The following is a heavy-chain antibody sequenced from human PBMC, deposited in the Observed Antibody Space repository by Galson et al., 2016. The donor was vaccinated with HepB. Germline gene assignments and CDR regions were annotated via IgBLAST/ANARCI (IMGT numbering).Heavy chain of an antibody. CDR2: IYHSGST. V-gene: IGHV4-4*01. D-gene: IGHD6-19*01. CDR3: ARFPVVGSSGWFLADY. J-gene: IGHJ4*02. Sequence: ETLSLTCTVSGVSISTSNWWNWVRQPPGKGLEWIGEIYHSGSTNYNPSLKSRVTMSPDKSKNQFSVKLSSVSAADTAFYFCARFPVVGSSGWFLADYWGQGTLVTVSS. CDR1: GVSISTSNW.